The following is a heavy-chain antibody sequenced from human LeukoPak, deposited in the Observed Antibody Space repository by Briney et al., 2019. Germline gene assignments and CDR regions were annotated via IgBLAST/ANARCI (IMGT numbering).Heavy chain of an antibody. CDR2: INAGNGNT. V-gene: IGHV1-3*01. Sequence: ASVKVSCKASGYTFTSYATHWVRQAPGQRLEWMGWINAGNGNTKYSQKFQGRVTITRDTSASTAYMELSSLRSEDTAVYYCAREDPSSWYYMFDYWGQGTLVTVSS. CDR1: GYTFTSYA. J-gene: IGHJ4*02. D-gene: IGHD6-13*01. CDR3: AREDPSSWYYMFDY.